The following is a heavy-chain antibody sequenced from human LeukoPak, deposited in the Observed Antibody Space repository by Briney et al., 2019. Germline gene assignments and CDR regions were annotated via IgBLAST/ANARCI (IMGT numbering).Heavy chain of an antibody. D-gene: IGHD5-24*01. CDR1: GFPFSSYW. J-gene: IGHJ4*02. V-gene: IGHV3-7*04. CDR2: IKQDGSKK. CDR3: TRVGYIDEGIDY. Sequence: GGSLRLSCVASGFPFSSYWMTWVRQAPGKGLEWVANIKQDGSKKSYVDSVKGRFTISRDNAKNPLYLQMNGLRAEDTAIYYCTRVGYIDEGIDYWGQGTLVTVSS.